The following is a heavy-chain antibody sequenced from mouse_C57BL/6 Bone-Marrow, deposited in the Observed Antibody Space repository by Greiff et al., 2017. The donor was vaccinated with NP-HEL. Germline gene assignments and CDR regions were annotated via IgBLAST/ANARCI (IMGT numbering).Heavy chain of an antibody. D-gene: IGHD4-1*01. CDR1: GFSLTSYG. J-gene: IGHJ4*01. CDR2: IWSGGST. CDR3: ARDLTGISYYAMDY. V-gene: IGHV2-2*01. Sequence: QVHVKQSGPGLVQPSQSLSITCTVSGFSLTSYGVHWVRQSPGKGLEWLGVIWSGGSTDYNAAFISRLSISKDNSKSQVFFKMNSLQADDTAIYYCARDLTGISYYAMDYWGQGTSVTVSS.